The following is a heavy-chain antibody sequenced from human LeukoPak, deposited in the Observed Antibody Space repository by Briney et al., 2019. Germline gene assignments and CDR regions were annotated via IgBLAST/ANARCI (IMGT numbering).Heavy chain of an antibody. J-gene: IGHJ6*02. CDR2: INSDGSST. CDR1: GFTFSTYW. CDR3: ARAQYYDSTTAGGMDV. V-gene: IGHV3-74*01. D-gene: IGHD3-22*01. Sequence: GGSLRLSCAASGFTFSTYWMHWVRQAPGKGLVWVSRINSDGSSTNYADSVKGRFTISRDNAKNTLYLQMNSLRTEDTAVYYCARAQYYDSTTAGGMDVWGQGTTVTVSS.